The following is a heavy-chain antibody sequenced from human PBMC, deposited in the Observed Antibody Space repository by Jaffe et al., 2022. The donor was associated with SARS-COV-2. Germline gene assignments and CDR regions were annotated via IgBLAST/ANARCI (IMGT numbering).Heavy chain of an antibody. V-gene: IGHV3-30*04. Sequence: QVQLVESGGGVVQPGRSLRLSCAASGFTFSSYAMHWVRQAPGKGLEWVAVISYDGSNKYYADSVKGRFTISRDNSKNTLYLQMNSLRAEDTAVYYCARAGFAAAGTVFYYYMDVWGKGTTVTVSS. CDR3: ARAGFAAAGTVFYYYMDV. CDR1: GFTFSSYA. CDR2: ISYDGSNK. J-gene: IGHJ6*03. D-gene: IGHD6-13*01.